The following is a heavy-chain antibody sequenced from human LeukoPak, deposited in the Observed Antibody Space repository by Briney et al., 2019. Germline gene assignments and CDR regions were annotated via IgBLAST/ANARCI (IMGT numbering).Heavy chain of an antibody. V-gene: IGHV3-53*01. CDR1: GFTVSSNY. D-gene: IGHD3-22*01. Sequence: GGSLRLSCAVSGFTVSSNYMSWVRQAPGKGLEWVSVIYSGGSTYYADSVKGRFTISRDNSKNTLYLQMNSLRAEDTAVYYCARDRWYYYDSSGYGLWGQGTLVTVSS. CDR3: ARDRWYYYDSSGYGL. CDR2: IYSGGST. J-gene: IGHJ4*02.